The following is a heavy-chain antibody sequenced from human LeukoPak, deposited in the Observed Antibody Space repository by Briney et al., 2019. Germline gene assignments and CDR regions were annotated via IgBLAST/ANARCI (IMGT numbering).Heavy chain of an antibody. CDR1: GYTFTGYY. CDR3: ARVLPDGFFPLEY. CDR2: INPNSGGT. V-gene: IGHV1-2*02. Sequence: ASVKVSCKASGYTFTGYYMHWVRQAPGQGLEWMGWINPNSGGTDYAQKFQGRVTMTRDTSINTAYMELSILKSDDSAVYYCARVLPDGFFPLEYWGQGTLVTVSS. J-gene: IGHJ4*02. D-gene: IGHD3/OR15-3a*01.